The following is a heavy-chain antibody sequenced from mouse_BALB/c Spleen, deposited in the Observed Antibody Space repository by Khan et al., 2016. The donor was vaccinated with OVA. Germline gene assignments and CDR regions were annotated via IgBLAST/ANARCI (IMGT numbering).Heavy chain of an antibody. D-gene: IGHD2-2*01. V-gene: IGHV1S22*01. CDR3: TSWGYWFAY. CDR1: GYTFTSYW. CDR2: IYPGSGST. Sequence: LKESGSELVRPGASVKLSCKASGYTFTSYWMHWVKQRPGQGLEWIGDIYPGSGSTNYDEKFKSKATLTVDTSSSTAYMQLSSLTSEDSAVYYCTSWGYWFAYWGQGTLVTVSA. J-gene: IGHJ3*01.